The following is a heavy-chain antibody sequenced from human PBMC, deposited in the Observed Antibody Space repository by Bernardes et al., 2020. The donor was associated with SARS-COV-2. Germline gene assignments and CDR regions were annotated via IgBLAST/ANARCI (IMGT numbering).Heavy chain of an antibody. V-gene: IGHV3-53*01. CDR3: ARGLSEGWYFDL. CDR2: IYSGGTT. CDR1: GFTFSNYL. J-gene: IGHJ2*01. Sequence: GGSLRLSCVASGFTFSNYLFSWVRQAPGKGLEWVSFIYSGGTTYYPDSVKGRFTISRDSSKSILYLQMNSLRAEDTAVYYCARGLSEGWYFDLWGRGTLVTVSS. D-gene: IGHD2-21*01.